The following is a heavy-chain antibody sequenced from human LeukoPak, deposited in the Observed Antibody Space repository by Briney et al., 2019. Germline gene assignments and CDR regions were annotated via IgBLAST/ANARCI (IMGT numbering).Heavy chain of an antibody. J-gene: IGHJ4*02. CDR1: GGSLSSHY. CDR2: IHDTGST. D-gene: IGHD2-2*01. V-gene: IGHV4-59*11. Sequence: SETLSLTCSVSGGSLSSHYWSSIRQPPGKGLELIGHIHDTGSTFYNPSLRGRVTISLDTSNNQFSLKLTSMTAADTAVYYCARFSSGCSTSSCYLTYWGQGTLVTVS. CDR3: ARFSSGCSTSSCYLTY.